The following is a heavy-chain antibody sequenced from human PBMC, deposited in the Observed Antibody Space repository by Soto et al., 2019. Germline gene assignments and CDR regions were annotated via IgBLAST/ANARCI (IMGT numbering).Heavy chain of an antibody. CDR3: ARTPRDDDAFDI. V-gene: IGHV2-70*01. CDR1: GFSLSTSGMC. J-gene: IGHJ3*02. CDR2: IVWDDGK. Sequence: SGPTLVNPTQTLTLTCTFSGFSLSTSGMCVSWIRQPPGKALEWLALIVWDDGKYYSTSLKTRLTIYKDTSKNQVVLTMTNMAPVATATYYCARTPRDDDAFDIWGQGTMVTVSS.